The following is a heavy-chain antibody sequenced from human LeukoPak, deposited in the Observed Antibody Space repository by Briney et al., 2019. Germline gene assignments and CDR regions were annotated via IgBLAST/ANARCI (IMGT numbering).Heavy chain of an antibody. J-gene: IGHJ6*02. CDR2: INHSGST. D-gene: IGHD2-15*01. Sequence: SETLSLTCAVYGGSFNGYYWSWIRQPPGKGLEWIGEINHSGSTNYNPSLKSRVTISVDTSKNQFSLKLSSVTAADTAVYYCARVNYCSSLHYYYYFGMDVRGQGDTVTVSS. CDR1: GGSFNGYY. V-gene: IGHV4-34*01. CDR3: ARVNYCSSLHYYYYFGMDV.